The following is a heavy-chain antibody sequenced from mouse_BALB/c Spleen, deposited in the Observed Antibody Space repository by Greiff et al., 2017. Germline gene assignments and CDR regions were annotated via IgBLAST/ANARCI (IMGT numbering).Heavy chain of an antibody. Sequence: EVQVVESGGDLVKPGGSLKLSCAASGFTFSSYGMSWVRQTPDKRLEWVATISSGGSYTYYPDSVKGRFTISRDNAKNTLYLQMSSLKSEDTAMYYCARQTDGYYLDYWGQGTTLTVSS. CDR1: GFTFSSYG. J-gene: IGHJ2*01. D-gene: IGHD2-3*01. V-gene: IGHV5-6*01. CDR2: ISSGGSYT. CDR3: ARQTDGYYLDY.